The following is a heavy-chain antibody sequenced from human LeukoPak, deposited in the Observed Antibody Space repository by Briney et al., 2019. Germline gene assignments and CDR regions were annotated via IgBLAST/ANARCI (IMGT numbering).Heavy chain of an antibody. CDR2: IYTSGST. J-gene: IGHJ2*01. D-gene: IGHD2-15*01. CDR3: ARDGSGYCSGGSCYLGDWYFGL. CDR1: GGSISSGSYY. V-gene: IGHV4-61*02. Sequence: SQTLSLTCTVSGGSISSGSYYWSWIRQPAGKGLEWIGRIYTSGSTNYNPSLKSRVTISVDTSKNQFSLKLSSVTAADTAVYYCARDGSGYCSGGSCYLGDWYFGLWGRGTLVTVSS.